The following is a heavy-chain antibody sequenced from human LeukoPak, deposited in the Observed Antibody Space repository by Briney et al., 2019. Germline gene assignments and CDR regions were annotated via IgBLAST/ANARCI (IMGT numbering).Heavy chain of an antibody. Sequence: GGSLRLSCVASGFPFSSYAMSWVRQAPGRGLEWASSTAGSGISKDYADSVKGRFTISRDNAKNSLYLQMNSLRVEDTAVYYCAKEGRSLQTYWGQGTLVTVSS. J-gene: IGHJ4*02. CDR3: AKEGRSLQTY. V-gene: IGHV3-23*01. CDR2: TAGSGISK. CDR1: GFPFSSYA. D-gene: IGHD5-24*01.